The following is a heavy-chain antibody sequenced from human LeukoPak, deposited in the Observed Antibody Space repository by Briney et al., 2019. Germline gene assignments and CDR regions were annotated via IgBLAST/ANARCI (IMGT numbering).Heavy chain of an antibody. D-gene: IGHD2-2*01. J-gene: IGHJ3*02. CDR2: IIPIFGTA. CDR3: ATHQYQLHAFDI. V-gene: IGHV1-69*05. CDR1: GGTFSSYA. Sequence: GASVKVSCKASGGTFSSYAISWVRQAPGQGLEWMGGIIPIFGTANYAQKFQGRVTITTDESTSTAYMELSSLRSEDTAVYYCATHQYQLHAFDIWGQGTMVTVSS.